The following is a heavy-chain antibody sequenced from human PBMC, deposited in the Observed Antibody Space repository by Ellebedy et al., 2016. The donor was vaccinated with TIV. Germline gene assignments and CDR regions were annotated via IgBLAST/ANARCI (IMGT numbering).Heavy chain of an antibody. CDR3: ARRSSRNVMDV. D-gene: IGHD6-13*01. J-gene: IGHJ6*02. V-gene: IGHV6-1*01. Sequence: MPSETLSLTCAISGDSVSSNSAGWNWIGQSPSRGLEWLGRTYYRSKWYNDYAVSVKSRITINPDTSKNQFSLQLNSVTPEDTAVYYCARRSSRNVMDVWGQGTTVTVSS. CDR1: GDSVSSNSAG. CDR2: TYYRSKWYN.